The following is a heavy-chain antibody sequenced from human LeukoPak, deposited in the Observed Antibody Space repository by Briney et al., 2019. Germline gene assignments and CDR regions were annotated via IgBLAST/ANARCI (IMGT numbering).Heavy chain of an antibody. CDR2: IKQDGSEI. CDR3: AKADIVVVVAATNFDY. Sequence: GGSLRLSCAASGFTFSSYWMSWVRQAPGKGLEWVANIKQDGSEIYYVDYVKGRFTISRDNAKNSLYLQMNSLRAEDTAVYYCAKADIVVVVAATNFDYWGQGTLVTVSS. J-gene: IGHJ4*02. V-gene: IGHV3-7*03. D-gene: IGHD2-15*01. CDR1: GFTFSSYW.